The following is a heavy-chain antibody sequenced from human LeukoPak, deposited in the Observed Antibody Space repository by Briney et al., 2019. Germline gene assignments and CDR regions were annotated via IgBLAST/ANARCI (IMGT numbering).Heavy chain of an antibody. D-gene: IGHD2-21*01. Sequence: GGSLRLSRAASGFTFSNYAMSWVRQAPEKGLEFVSGIYENGGTTYYADSVKGRFSISRDNSKNTLYLQMDSLRGEDTAVYYCAKDFRIGYSAHFDYWGQGALVTVSS. CDR2: IYENGGTT. V-gene: IGHV3-23*01. CDR3: AKDFRIGYSAHFDY. CDR1: GFTFSNYA. J-gene: IGHJ4*02.